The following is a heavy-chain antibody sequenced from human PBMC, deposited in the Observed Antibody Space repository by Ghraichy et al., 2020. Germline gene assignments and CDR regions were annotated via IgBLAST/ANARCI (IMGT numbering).Heavy chain of an antibody. J-gene: IGHJ3*02. D-gene: IGHD6-19*01. Sequence: SQTLSLTCTVSGGSISSTTYDWVWIRQPPGRGLEWVANIHNNGSTYYNPSLKSRVTISVDTSKNQISLRLNSVTAADTAMYYCARLGRIIAVADTLVVDDTFDIWGQGTLVTVSS. CDR2: IHNNGST. CDR3: ARLGRIIAVADTLVVDDTFDI. CDR1: GGSISSTTYD. V-gene: IGHV4-39*01.